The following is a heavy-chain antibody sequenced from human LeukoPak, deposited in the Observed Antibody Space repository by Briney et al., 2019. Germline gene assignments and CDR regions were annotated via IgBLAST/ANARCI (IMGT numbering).Heavy chain of an antibody. Sequence: PGGSLRLSCAASGFTFSSSWMHWVRQPPGKGLVWVSRINSDGSSTTYADSVKGRFTISRDNAKNSLYLQMDGLGAEDTAVYYCARDRGAVAATWFDYWGQGTLVTVSS. CDR1: GFTFSSSW. V-gene: IGHV3-74*01. D-gene: IGHD6-19*01. J-gene: IGHJ4*02. CDR2: INSDGSST. CDR3: ARDRGAVAATWFDY.